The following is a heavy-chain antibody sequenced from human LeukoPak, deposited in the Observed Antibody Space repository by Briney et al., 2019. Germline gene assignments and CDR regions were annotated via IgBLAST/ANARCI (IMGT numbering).Heavy chain of an antibody. CDR1: GGSLSSSGYY. Sequence: SETLSLTCTVSGGSLSSSGYYWGWIRQPPGKGLEWIGSIYHSGSTYYNPSLKSRVTISVDTSKNQFSLKLSSVTAADTAVYYCARPRGYSYGYIDYWGQGTLVTVSS. CDR2: IYHSGST. CDR3: ARPRGYSYGYIDY. J-gene: IGHJ4*02. D-gene: IGHD5-18*01. V-gene: IGHV4-39*01.